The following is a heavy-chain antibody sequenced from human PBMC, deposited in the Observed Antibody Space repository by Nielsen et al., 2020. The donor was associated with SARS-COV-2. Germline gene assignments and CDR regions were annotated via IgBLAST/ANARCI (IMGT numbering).Heavy chain of an antibody. Sequence: ASVKVSCKASGYTFTSYDINWVRQATGQGLEWMGWMNPNSGNTGYAQKFQGRVTMTRNTSISTAYMELSSLRSEDTAVYYCATADLRGLERSSGWYAGDYWGQGTLVTVSS. J-gene: IGHJ4*02. CDR3: ATADLRGLERSSGWYAGDY. CDR2: MNPNSGNT. CDR1: GYTFTSYD. V-gene: IGHV1-8*01. D-gene: IGHD6-19*01.